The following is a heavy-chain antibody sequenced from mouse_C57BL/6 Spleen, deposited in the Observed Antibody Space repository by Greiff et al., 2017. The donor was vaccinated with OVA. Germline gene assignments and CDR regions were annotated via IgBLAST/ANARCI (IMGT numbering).Heavy chain of an antibody. J-gene: IGHJ2*01. CDR1: GYTFTDYY. CDR2: INPNNGGT. CDR3: ASGGYPDYFDY. D-gene: IGHD1-1*02. Sequence: VQLQQSGPELVKPGASVKISCKASGYTFTDYYMNWVKQSHGKSLEWIGDINPNNGGTSYNQKFKGKATLTVDKSSSTAYMELRSLTSEDSAVYYCASGGYPDYFDYWGQGTTLTVSS. V-gene: IGHV1-26*01.